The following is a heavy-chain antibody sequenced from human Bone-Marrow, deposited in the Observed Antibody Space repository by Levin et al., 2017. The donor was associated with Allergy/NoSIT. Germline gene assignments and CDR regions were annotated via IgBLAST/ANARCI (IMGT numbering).Heavy chain of an antibody. J-gene: IGHJ5*02. CDR3: ATEVGLGGWFDP. D-gene: IGHD3-16*01. Sequence: AASVKVSCKVSGYTLTKLSMHWVRQAPGKGLEWMGGFDPKDDKTIYAQKFQGRVTMTEDTSTDTAYMELSSLRSEDTAVYYCATEVGLGGWFDPWGQGTLVIVSS. CDR2: FDPKDDKT. CDR1: GYTLTKLS. V-gene: IGHV1-24*01.